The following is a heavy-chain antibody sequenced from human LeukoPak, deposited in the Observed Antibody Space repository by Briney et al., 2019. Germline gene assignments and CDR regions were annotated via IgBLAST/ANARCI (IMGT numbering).Heavy chain of an antibody. CDR2: IYTSGST. V-gene: IGHV4-61*02. CDR1: GGSISSGSYY. D-gene: IGHD3-10*01. J-gene: IGHJ5*02. Sequence: SETLSLTCTVSGGSISSGSYYWSWIRQPAGKGLEWIGRIYTSGSTNYNPSLKSRVTISVDTSKNQFSLKLSSVTAADTAVYYCATGWFGGSGFDPWGQGTLVTVSS. CDR3: ATGWFGGSGFDP.